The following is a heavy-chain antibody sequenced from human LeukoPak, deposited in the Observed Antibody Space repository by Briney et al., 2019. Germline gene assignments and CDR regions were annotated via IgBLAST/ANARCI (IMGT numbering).Heavy chain of an antibody. V-gene: IGHV4-59*08. J-gene: IGHJ3*02. CDR2: IYYSGST. CDR3: ALQGVDAFDI. D-gene: IGHD4-11*01. Sequence: SETLSLTRTVSGGSISSYYWSWIREPPAKGLEWIGYIYYSGSTNYNPSLKSRVTISVDTSKNQFSLKLSSVTAADTAVYYCALQGVDAFDIWGQGTMVTVSS. CDR1: GGSISSYY.